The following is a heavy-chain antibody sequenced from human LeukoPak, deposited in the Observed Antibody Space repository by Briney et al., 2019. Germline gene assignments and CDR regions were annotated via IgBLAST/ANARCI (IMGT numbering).Heavy chain of an antibody. Sequence: ASVKVSCKASGYTFTGYYMHWVRQAPGQGLEWMGWINPNSGGTNYAQKFQGRVTMTRDTSISTAYMELSRLRSDDTAVYYCARDLPATLNTFDPWGQGTLVTVSS. CDR3: ARDLPATLNTFDP. V-gene: IGHV1-2*02. J-gene: IGHJ5*02. D-gene: IGHD2-2*01. CDR2: INPNSGGT. CDR1: GYTFTGYY.